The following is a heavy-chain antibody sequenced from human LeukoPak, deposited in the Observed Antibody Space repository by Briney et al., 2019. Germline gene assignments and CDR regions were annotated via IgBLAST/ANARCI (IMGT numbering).Heavy chain of an antibody. CDR3: ARETGSPGAVAGLFDY. V-gene: IGHV4-59*01. D-gene: IGHD6-19*01. J-gene: IGHJ4*02. Sequence: PSETLSLTCTVSGGSISGYYWSWIRQPPGRGLEWIGFFYYSGSSNYNPSLKSRVTMSVDTSRNQFSLRLTSVTAADTAAYYCARETGSPGAVAGLFDYWGQGTLVTVSS. CDR1: GGSISGYY. CDR2: FYYSGSS.